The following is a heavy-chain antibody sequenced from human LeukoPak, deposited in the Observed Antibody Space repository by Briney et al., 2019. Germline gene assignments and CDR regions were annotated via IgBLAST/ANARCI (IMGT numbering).Heavy chain of an antibody. CDR2: IYYSGST. Sequence: SETLSLTCTVSGGSTSSSSYYWGWIRHPPGKGLEWIGSIYYSGSTYYNPSLKSRATISVDTSKNQSSLKLSSVTAADTAVYYCAREGDCNGGSCSSIDAFDIWGQGTMVTVSS. CDR3: AREGDCNGGSCSSIDAFDI. CDR1: GGSTSSSSYY. J-gene: IGHJ3*02. V-gene: IGHV4-39*07. D-gene: IGHD2-15*01.